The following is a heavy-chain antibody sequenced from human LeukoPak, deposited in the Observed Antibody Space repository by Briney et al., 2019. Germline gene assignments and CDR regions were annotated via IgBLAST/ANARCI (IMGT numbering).Heavy chain of an antibody. CDR3: ARGPGREEDWFDP. J-gene: IGHJ5*02. CDR1: GGSISSYY. D-gene: IGHD3-10*01. CDR2: IYYGGST. V-gene: IGHV4-59*01. Sequence: SETLSLTCTVSGGSISSYYWGWIRQPPGKGLEWIGYIYYGGSTNYNPSLKSRVTISVDTSKNQFSLKLSSVTAADTAVYYCARGPGREEDWFDPWGQGTLVTVSS.